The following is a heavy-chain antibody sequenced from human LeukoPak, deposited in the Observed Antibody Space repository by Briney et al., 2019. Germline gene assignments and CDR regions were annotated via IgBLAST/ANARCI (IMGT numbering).Heavy chain of an antibody. CDR1: GFTFSSYE. J-gene: IGHJ4*02. CDR3: AKEGPSVQLWFDY. D-gene: IGHD5-18*01. V-gene: IGHV3-30*18. Sequence: PGGSLRLSCAASGFTFSSYEMNWVRQAPGKGLEWVAVISYDGSNKYYADSVKGRFTISRDNSKNTLYLQMNSLRAEDTAVYYCAKEGPSVQLWFDYWGQGTLVTVSS. CDR2: ISYDGSNK.